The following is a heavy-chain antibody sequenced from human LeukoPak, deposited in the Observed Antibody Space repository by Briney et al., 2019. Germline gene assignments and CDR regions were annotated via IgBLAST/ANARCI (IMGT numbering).Heavy chain of an antibody. CDR2: IYYSGST. D-gene: IGHD3-10*01. V-gene: IGHV4-39*01. J-gene: IGHJ4*02. Sequence: SETLSLTCTVSGGSISSSSYYWGWIRQPPGKGLEWIGSIYYSGSTYYNPSLKSRVTISVDTSKNQFSLKLSSVTAADTAVYYCASFGWFGESTKYYFDYWGQGTLVTVSS. CDR3: ASFGWFGESTKYYFDY. CDR1: GGSISSSSYY.